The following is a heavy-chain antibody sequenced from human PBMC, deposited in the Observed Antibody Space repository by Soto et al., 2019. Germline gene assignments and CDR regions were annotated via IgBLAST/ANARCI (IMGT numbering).Heavy chain of an antibody. CDR2: TYYRSKWYR. CDR1: WDSVSRHSAA. V-gene: IGHV6-1*01. D-gene: IGHD1-1*01. Sequence: SQTLSLTCSISWDSVSRHSAAWNWLRLSQSRGLEWLGRTYYRSKWYRVYAASVKSRISINPDTAKLQFTRQQTSVTPVDTAVYYCARGPGSLRTWGQGTLVTVSS. CDR3: ARGPGSLRT. J-gene: IGHJ5*02.